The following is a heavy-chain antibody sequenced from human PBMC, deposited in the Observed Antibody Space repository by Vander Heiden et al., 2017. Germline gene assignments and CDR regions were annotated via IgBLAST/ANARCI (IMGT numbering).Heavy chain of an antibody. Sequence: RLSCAASGFTFSNAWMNWVRQAPGKVLEWVGRIKSKTDGGTTDYAAPVKGRFTISRDDSKNTLYLQMNSLKTEDTAVYYCTTRGYCSGGSCYPRGYYYYGMDVWGQGTTVTVSS. CDR1: GFTFSNAW. V-gene: IGHV3-15*07. D-gene: IGHD2-15*01. J-gene: IGHJ6*02. CDR3: TTRGYCSGGSCYPRGYYYYGMDV. CDR2: IKSKTDGGTT.